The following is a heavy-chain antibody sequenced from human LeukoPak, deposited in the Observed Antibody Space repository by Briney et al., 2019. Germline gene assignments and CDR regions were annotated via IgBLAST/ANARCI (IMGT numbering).Heavy chain of an antibody. D-gene: IGHD2-15*01. V-gene: IGHV4-4*07. J-gene: IGHJ4*02. CDR3: ARGGLVAATPYYFDY. CDR1: GGSISSYY. Sequence: SETLSPTCTVSGGSISSYYWSWIRQPAGKGLELIGRIYTSGSTNYNPSLKSRVTMSVDTSKNQFSLKLSSVTAADTAVYYCARGGLVAATPYYFDYWGQGTLVTVSS. CDR2: IYTSGST.